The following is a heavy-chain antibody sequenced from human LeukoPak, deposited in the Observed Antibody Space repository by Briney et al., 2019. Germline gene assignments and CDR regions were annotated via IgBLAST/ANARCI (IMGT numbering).Heavy chain of an antibody. CDR3: ARGPEVRGGGYYYYYMDV. D-gene: IGHD3-10*01. J-gene: IGHJ6*03. CDR2: IYYGGST. CDR1: GGSINSSSYY. Sequence: SETLSLTCAVSGGSINSSSYYWGWIRQPPGKGLEWIGSIYYGGSTYYNPSLKSRVTISVDMSKNQFSLKLSSVTAADTAVYYCARGPEVRGGGYYYYYMDVWGKGTTVTVSS. V-gene: IGHV4-39*07.